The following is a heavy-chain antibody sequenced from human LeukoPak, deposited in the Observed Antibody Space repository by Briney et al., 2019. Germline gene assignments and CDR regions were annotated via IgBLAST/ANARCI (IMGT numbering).Heavy chain of an antibody. CDR1: GFTVSSTY. V-gene: IGHV3-23*01. J-gene: IGHJ4*02. CDR2: ISGSGDTT. Sequence: GGSLRLSCAVSGFTVSSTYMSWVRQPPGKGLEWVSAISGSGDTTYYADSVKGRFTISRDNSKNTLYLQMNSLRAEDTAVYYCAKAAVDTGHFDYWGQGTLVTVSS. D-gene: IGHD5-18*01. CDR3: AKAAVDTGHFDY.